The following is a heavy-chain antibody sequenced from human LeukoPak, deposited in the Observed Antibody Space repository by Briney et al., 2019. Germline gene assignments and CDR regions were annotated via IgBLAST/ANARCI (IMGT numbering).Heavy chain of an antibody. Sequence: GGSLRLSCAASGFTLSIYAMHWVRQAPGKRLEWVAVISYDGSNKYYADSVKGRFTISRDNSKNTLYLQMNSLRAEDTAVYYCARDCRYDAFDIWGQGTMVTVSS. J-gene: IGHJ3*02. CDR2: ISYDGSNK. V-gene: IGHV3-30*04. CDR1: GFTLSIYA. CDR3: ARDCRYDAFDI.